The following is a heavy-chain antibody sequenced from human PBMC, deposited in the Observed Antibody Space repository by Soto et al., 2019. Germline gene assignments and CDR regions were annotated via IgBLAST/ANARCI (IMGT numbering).Heavy chain of an antibody. J-gene: IGHJ5*02. CDR1: DGCRSSYY. V-gene: IGHV4-4*07. CDR2: IYTSGST. Sequence: TENLYLRCTVSDGCRSSYYWSWVRQPSGKGLEWIGRIYTSGSTNYNPSLKSRVTMSVDTSKNQFSLKLSSVTAADTAVYYCARDLFRGHRNRSTRFPPWGLGRLVTV. D-gene: IGHD3-16*01. CDR3: ARDLFRGHRNRSTRFPP.